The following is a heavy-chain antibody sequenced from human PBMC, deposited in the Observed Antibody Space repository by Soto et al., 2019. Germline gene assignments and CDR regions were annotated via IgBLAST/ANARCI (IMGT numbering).Heavy chain of an antibody. D-gene: IGHD3-3*01. V-gene: IGHV5-51*01. CDR1: GYSFTTYW. CDR3: ARLGFNYDFLSGHYNVHHYYGIDV. Sequence: GESLKISCKGSGYSFTTYWIAWVRQMPGKGLEWMGIIFPGNSDTKYSPSFQGQVTISADKSINSVYLQWSSLKASDTATYYCARLGFNYDFLSGHYNVHHYYGIDVWSQGTTVTVSS. CDR2: IFPGNSDT. J-gene: IGHJ6*02.